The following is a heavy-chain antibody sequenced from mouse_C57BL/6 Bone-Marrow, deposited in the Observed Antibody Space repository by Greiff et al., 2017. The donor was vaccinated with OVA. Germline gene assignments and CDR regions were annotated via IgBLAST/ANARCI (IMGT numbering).Heavy chain of an antibody. CDR1: GFNIKDYY. J-gene: IGHJ3*01. CDR2: IDPEDGET. V-gene: IGHV14-2*01. CDR3: ARSGFAY. Sequence: VQLKQSGAELVKPGASVKLSCTASGFNIKDYYMHWVKQRTEQGLEWIGRIDPEDGETKYDPKFQGKATITADTSSNTAYLQLSSLTSEDTAVYYWARSGFAYWGQGTLVTVSA.